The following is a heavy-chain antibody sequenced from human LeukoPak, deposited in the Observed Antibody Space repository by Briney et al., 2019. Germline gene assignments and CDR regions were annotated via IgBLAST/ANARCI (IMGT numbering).Heavy chain of an antibody. J-gene: IGHJ4*02. V-gene: IGHV4-59*02. Sequence: PSETLSLTCSVSGDSVSGYYWSWIRQPPGKGLEWIGYIYYTGNTNYNPSLKSRVTMSVDTSKNQFSLKLTSVTAADTAVYYCARERGHAGGLDHWGQGALVTVSS. CDR1: GDSVSGYY. D-gene: IGHD3-16*01. CDR3: ARERGHAGGLDH. CDR2: IYYTGNT.